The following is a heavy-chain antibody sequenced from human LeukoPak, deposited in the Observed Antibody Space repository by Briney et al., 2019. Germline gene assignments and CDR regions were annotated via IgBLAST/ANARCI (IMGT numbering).Heavy chain of an antibody. V-gene: IGHV4-31*03. CDR2: IYYSGTT. CDR3: ARHANYYGSGSYLNWFDP. CDR1: GGSISSGGYY. D-gene: IGHD3-10*01. Sequence: SQTLSLTCTVSGGSISSGGYYWSWIRQHPGKGLEWIGHIYYSGTTNHNPSLKSRVTISVDTSKNHFSLKLTSVTAADTAVYYCARHANYYGSGSYLNWFDPWGQGTLVTVSS. J-gene: IGHJ5*02.